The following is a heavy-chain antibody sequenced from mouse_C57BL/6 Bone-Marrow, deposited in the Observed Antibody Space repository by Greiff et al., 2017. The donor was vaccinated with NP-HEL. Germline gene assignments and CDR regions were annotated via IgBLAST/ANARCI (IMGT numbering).Heavy chain of an antibody. Sequence: DVKLQESGGGLVQPKGSLKLSCAASGFSFNTYAMNWVRQAPGKGLEWVARIRSKSNNYATYYADSVKDRFTISRDDSESMLYLQMNNLKTEDTAMYYCAGHHYYGSSRYYYAMDYWGQGTSVTVSS. J-gene: IGHJ4*01. V-gene: IGHV10-1*01. CDR2: IRSKSNNYAT. D-gene: IGHD1-1*01. CDR3: AGHHYYGSSRYYYAMDY. CDR1: GFSFNTYA.